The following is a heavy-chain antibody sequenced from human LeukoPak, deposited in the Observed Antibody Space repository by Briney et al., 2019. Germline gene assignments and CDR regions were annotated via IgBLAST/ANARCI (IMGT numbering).Heavy chain of an antibody. Sequence: GGSLRLSCAASGFTFSSYGMHWVRQAPGKGLEWVAVISYDGSNKYYADSVKGRFTISRDNPKNTLYLQMNSLKTEDTAVYYCTTVAPFDYWGQGTLVTVSS. D-gene: IGHD4-23*01. CDR1: GFTFSSYG. V-gene: IGHV3-30*03. J-gene: IGHJ4*02. CDR3: TTVAPFDY. CDR2: ISYDGSNK.